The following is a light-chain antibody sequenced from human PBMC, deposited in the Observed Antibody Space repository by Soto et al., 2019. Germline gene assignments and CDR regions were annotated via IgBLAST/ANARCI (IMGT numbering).Light chain of an antibody. CDR2: GAY. J-gene: IGKJ3*01. Sequence: DIQMTQSPSSLSASVGDRVTITCQASHDIGNYLNWYQHKPGKAPKLLIYGAYNLETGVSSRFSGGSSGRDFTFTITSLQPEYFATYYCQYCDYVPQFVPGTTVDFK. V-gene: IGKV1-33*01. CDR3: QYCDYVPQ. CDR1: HDIGNY.